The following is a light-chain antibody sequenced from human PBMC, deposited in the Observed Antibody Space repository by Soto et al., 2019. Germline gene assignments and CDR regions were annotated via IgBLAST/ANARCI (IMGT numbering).Light chain of an antibody. J-gene: IGKJ5*01. CDR1: QSVRGN. Sequence: IVMTQAQTTVAAASGERATLSCRVIQSVRGNLAWYQQKPGQSPRLLIYGASSRATGIPARFSGSGSGTEFTLAISSLQSEDFSVFYCQQYNNWPFITCGQRTRLEI. CDR3: QQYNNWPFIT. CDR2: GAS. V-gene: IGKV3-15*01.